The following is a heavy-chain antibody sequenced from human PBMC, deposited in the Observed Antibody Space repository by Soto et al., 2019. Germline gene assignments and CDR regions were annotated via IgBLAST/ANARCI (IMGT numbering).Heavy chain of an antibody. Sequence: EVQLLESGGGLIQPGGSLRLSCAASGFTFSSSAMTWVRQAPGKGLEWVSAISGSGGSTYYAGSLRGRFTISRDNSNNTLYLQMNSLRADDPAVYYCAKGGRVVQLLGCAYWGQGTLVTVSS. V-gene: IGHV3-23*01. CDR2: ISGSGGST. D-gene: IGHD2-2*01. J-gene: IGHJ4*02. CDR3: AKGGRVVQLLGCAY. CDR1: GFTFSSSA.